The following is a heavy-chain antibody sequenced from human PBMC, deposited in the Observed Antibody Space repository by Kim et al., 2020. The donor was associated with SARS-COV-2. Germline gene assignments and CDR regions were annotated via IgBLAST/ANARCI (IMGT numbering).Heavy chain of an antibody. CDR2: ST. D-gene: IGHD3-10*01. CDR3: VRGYIGGPFDN. Sequence: STGYIDSVQGRFTISRDNAKNSLYLQMNSLSAEDTALYYCVRGYIGGPFDNWGQGTLVTVSS. V-gene: IGHV3-20*03. J-gene: IGHJ4*02.